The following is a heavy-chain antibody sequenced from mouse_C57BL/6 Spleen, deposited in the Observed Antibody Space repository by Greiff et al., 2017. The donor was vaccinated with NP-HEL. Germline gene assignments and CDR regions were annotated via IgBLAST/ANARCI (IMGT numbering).Heavy chain of an antibody. V-gene: IGHV1-53*01. CDR2: INPSNGGT. CDR3: ARDSRSLYYFDD. Sequence: VQLQQSGTELVKPGASVKLSCKASGYTFTSYWMHWVKQRPGQGLEWIGNINPSNGGTNYNEKFKSKATLTVDKSSSTAYMQPSSLTSEDSAVDYCARDSRSLYYFDDWGQGTTLTVSS. J-gene: IGHJ2*01. D-gene: IGHD1-3*01. CDR1: GYTFTSYW.